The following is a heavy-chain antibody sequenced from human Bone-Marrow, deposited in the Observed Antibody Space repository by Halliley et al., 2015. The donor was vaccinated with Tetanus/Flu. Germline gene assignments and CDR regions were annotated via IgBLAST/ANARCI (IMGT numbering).Heavy chain of an antibody. Sequence: EWFGHIYYNGRTKYNSSPKSRVTISVDTSKNPISLKLSSATAGDTAMYSCARAVGYNPEDQWGQGSLVTVSS. V-gene: IGHV4-39*07. CDR3: ARAVGYNPEDQ. D-gene: IGHD5-12*01. CDR2: IYYNGRT. J-gene: IGHJ1*01.